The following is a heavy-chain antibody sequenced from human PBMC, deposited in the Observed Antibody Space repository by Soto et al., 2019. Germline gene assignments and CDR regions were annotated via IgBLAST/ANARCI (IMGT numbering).Heavy chain of an antibody. CDR1: GFPFSSYG. CDR3: ARDYDYVWGSYRPGLMSGMDV. J-gene: IGHJ6*02. V-gene: IGHV3-33*01. CDR2: IWYDGSNK. Sequence: GGSLRLSFASAGFPFSSYGRHRFRKAPGKGLEWVAVIWYDGSNKYYADSVKGRFTISRDNSKNTLYLQMNSLRAEDTAVYYCARDYDYVWGSYRPGLMSGMDVWGQGTTVTVS. D-gene: IGHD3-16*02.